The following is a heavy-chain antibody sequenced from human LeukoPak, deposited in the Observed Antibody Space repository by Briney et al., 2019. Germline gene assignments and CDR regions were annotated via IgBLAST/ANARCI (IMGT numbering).Heavy chain of an antibody. Sequence: GRSLRLSCAASGFTFDDYAMHWVRQAPGRGLEWVSGISWNSGSIGYADSVKGRFTISRDNAKNSLYLQMNSPRAEDTALYYCAKDGDSSSWYRGGYYFDYWGQGTLVTVSS. V-gene: IGHV3-9*01. J-gene: IGHJ4*02. D-gene: IGHD6-13*01. CDR1: GFTFDDYA. CDR2: ISWNSGSI. CDR3: AKDGDSSSWYRGGYYFDY.